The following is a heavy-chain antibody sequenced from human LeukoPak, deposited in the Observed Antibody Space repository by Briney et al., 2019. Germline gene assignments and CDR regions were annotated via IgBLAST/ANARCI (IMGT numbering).Heavy chain of an antibody. D-gene: IGHD6-19*01. CDR2: ISWNSGSI. Sequence: GRSLRLSCAASGFTFDDYAMHWVRQAPGKGLECVSGISWNSGSIGYADSVKGRFTISRDNAKNSLYLQMNSLRAEDTALYYCAKGSGVAVAGLDYWGQGTLVTVSS. CDR1: GFTFDDYA. V-gene: IGHV3-9*01. J-gene: IGHJ4*02. CDR3: AKGSGVAVAGLDY.